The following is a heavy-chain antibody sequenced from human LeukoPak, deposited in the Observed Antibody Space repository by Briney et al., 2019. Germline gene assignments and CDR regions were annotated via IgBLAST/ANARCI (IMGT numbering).Heavy chain of an antibody. CDR2: IIPIFGTA. D-gene: IGHD3-3*01. CDR3: ATPSGGDFWSGYDPEYFDY. J-gene: IGHJ4*02. V-gene: IGHV1-69*05. Sequence: GASVKVSCKASGGTFSSYAISWVRQAPGQGLEWMGRIIPIFGTANYAQKFQGRVTITTDESTSTAYMELSSLRSEDTAVYYCATPSGGDFWSGYDPEYFDYWGQGTLVTVSS. CDR1: GGTFSSYA.